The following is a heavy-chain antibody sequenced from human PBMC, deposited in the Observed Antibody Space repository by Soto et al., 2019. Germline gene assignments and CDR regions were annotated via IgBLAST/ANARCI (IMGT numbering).Heavy chain of an antibody. D-gene: IGHD2-2*01. V-gene: IGHV4-34*01. CDR2: INHSGST. CDR3: ARLPFSSYYGMDV. J-gene: IGHJ6*02. CDR1: GGSFSGYY. Sequence: SETLSLTCAVYGGSFSGYYWSWIRQPPGKGLEWIGEINHSGSTNCNPSLKSRVTISVDTSKNQSSLKLSSVTAADTAVYYCARLPFSSYYGMDVWGQGTTVTVSS.